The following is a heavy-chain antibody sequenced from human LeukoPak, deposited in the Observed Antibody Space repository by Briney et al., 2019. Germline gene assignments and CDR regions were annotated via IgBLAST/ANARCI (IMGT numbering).Heavy chain of an antibody. CDR3: ARQLYVSGSYYAPMDV. D-gene: IGHD3-10*01. J-gene: IGHJ6*03. CDR1: GGSISRSNW. V-gene: IGHV4-4*02. Sequence: PSETLSLTCAVSGGSISRSNWWSWVRQPPGKGLEWIGEIYHNEITNYSPSLKSRVTISLDKSKNQFSLKLSSVTAADTAVYFCARQLYVSGSYYAPMDVWGKGTTVTISS. CDR2: IYHNEIT.